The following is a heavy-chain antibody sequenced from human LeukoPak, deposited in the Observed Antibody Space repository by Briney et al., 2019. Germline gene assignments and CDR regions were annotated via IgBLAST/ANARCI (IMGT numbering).Heavy chain of an antibody. Sequence: GGSLRLSCAASGFTFSSYSMNWVRQAPGKGLEWVSYISSSSSTIYYADSVKGRFTISRDNAKNSLYLQMNSLRAEDTAVYYCARALITTYYYYYYYMDVWGKGTTVTVSS. J-gene: IGHJ6*03. CDR3: ARALITTYYYYYYYMDV. CDR1: GFTFSSYS. D-gene: IGHD3-3*01. CDR2: ISSSSSTI. V-gene: IGHV3-48*01.